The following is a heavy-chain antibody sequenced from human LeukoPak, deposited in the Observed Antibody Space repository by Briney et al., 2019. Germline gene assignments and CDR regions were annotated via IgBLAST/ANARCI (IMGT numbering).Heavy chain of an antibody. Sequence: SQTLSLTCTVSGGSISSGGYYWSWIRQHPGKGLEWIGYIYYSGSTYYNPSLKSRVTISVDTSKNQFSLKLSSVTVADTAVYYCARTGETAGTDWGQGTLVTVSS. D-gene: IGHD6-13*01. J-gene: IGHJ4*02. CDR3: ARTGETAGTD. CDR1: GGSISSGGYY. V-gene: IGHV4-31*03. CDR2: IYYSGST.